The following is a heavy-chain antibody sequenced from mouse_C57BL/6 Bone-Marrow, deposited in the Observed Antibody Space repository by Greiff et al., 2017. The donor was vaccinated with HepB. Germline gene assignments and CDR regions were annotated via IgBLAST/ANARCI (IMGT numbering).Heavy chain of an antibody. J-gene: IGHJ4*01. CDR2: IDPANGNT. V-gene: IGHV14-3*01. CDR1: GFNIKNTY. CDR3: ATYYDYDRYYAMDY. D-gene: IGHD2-4*01. Sequence: VQLQQSVAELVRPGASVKLSCTASGFNIKNTYMHWVKQRPEQGLEWIGRIDPANGNTKYAPKFQGKATITADTSSNTAYLQHSSLTSEDTAIYYSATYYDYDRYYAMDYWGQGTAGTGSS.